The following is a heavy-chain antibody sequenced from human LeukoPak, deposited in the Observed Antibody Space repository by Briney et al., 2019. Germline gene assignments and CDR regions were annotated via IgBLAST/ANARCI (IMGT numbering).Heavy chain of an antibody. D-gene: IGHD1-1*01. V-gene: IGHV1-2*02. CDR1: GYTFTGYY. Sequence: VASVKVSCKASGYTFTGYYMHWVRQAPGQGLEWMGWINPNSGGTNYAQKFQGRVTMTRDTSISTAYMELSRLRSDDTAVYYCARGELGRRRGQFRRAFDIWGQGTMVTVSS. J-gene: IGHJ3*02. CDR2: INPNSGGT. CDR3: ARGELGRRRGQFRRAFDI.